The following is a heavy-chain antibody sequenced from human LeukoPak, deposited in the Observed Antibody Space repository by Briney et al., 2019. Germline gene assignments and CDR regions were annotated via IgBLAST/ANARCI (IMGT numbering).Heavy chain of an antibody. Sequence: ASVNVSCKASGYTFTSYAMHWVRQAPGQRLEWMGWINAGNGNTKYSQKFQGRVTITRDTSASTAYMELSSLRSEDTAVYYCARVEDHYYGSGAYFDYWAREPWSPSPQ. CDR2: INAGNGNT. D-gene: IGHD3-10*01. CDR1: GYTFTSYA. V-gene: IGHV1-3*01. CDR3: ARVEDHYYGSGAYFDY. J-gene: IGHJ4*02.